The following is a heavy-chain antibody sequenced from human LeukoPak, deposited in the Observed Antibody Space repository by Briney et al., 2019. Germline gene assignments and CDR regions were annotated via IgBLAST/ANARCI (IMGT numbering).Heavy chain of an antibody. CDR1: GYTFTSYY. J-gene: IGHJ4*02. Sequence: ASVKVSCKASGYTFTSYYMYWVRQAPGQGLEWMGIINPSGGSTSYAQKFQGRVTMTRDTSTSTVYMELSSLRSEDTAVYYCARDGEQQLVGGGFDYWGQGTLVTVSS. V-gene: IGHV1-46*01. D-gene: IGHD6-13*01. CDR2: INPSGGST. CDR3: ARDGEQQLVGGGFDY.